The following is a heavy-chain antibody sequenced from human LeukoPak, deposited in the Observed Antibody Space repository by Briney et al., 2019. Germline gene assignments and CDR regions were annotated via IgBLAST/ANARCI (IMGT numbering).Heavy chain of an antibody. J-gene: IGHJ5*02. CDR3: ARGARLYSSGEFDP. V-gene: IGHV4-4*07. CDR1: GGSISSYY. CDR2: IYTSGST. Sequence: SETMSLTCTVSGGSISSYYWSWIRQPAGKGLEWIGRIYTSGSTNYNPSLKSRVTMSVDTSKNQFSLKLSSVTAADTAVYYCARGARLYSSGEFDPWGQGTLVTVSS. D-gene: IGHD6-19*01.